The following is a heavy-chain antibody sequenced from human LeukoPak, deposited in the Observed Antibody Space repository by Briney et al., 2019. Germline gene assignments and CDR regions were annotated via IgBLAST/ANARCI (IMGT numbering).Heavy chain of an antibody. J-gene: IGHJ6*04. CDR3: ARDGAAAGIEGDPYYYYGMDV. V-gene: IGHV1-18*04. CDR2: ISAYNGNT. Sequence: GASVKVSCKASGYTFTGYYMHWVRQAPGQGLEWMGWISAYNGNTNYAQKLQGRVTMTTDTSTSTAYMELRSLRSDDTAVYYCARDGAAAGIEGDPYYYYGMDVWGKGTTVTVSS. CDR1: GYTFTGYY. D-gene: IGHD6-13*01.